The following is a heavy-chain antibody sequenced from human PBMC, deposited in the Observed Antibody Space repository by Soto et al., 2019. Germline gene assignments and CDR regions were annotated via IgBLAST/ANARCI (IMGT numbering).Heavy chain of an antibody. CDR3: ARDFALRFLEWSLSSYAHYYYYYGVDV. J-gene: IGHJ6*02. D-gene: IGHD3-3*01. CDR1: GYTFTSYY. Sequence: ASVKVSCKASGYTFTSYYMHWVRQAPGQGLEWMGIINPSGGSTSYAQKFQGRVTMTRDTSTSTVYMELSSLRSEDTAVYYCARDFALRFLEWSLSSYAHYYYYYGVDVWGQGTTVTVSS. CDR2: INPSGGST. V-gene: IGHV1-46*01.